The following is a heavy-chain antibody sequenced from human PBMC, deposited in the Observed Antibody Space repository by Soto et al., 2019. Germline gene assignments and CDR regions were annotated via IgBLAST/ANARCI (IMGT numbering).Heavy chain of an antibody. J-gene: IGHJ4*02. CDR2: IKTDGTVT. CDR1: GFTFSSYW. V-gene: IGHV3-74*03. Sequence: EVQLVESGGGLVQPGGSLRLSCAASGFTFSSYWMHWVRQDPGKGLVWVSSIKTDGTVTQYADSVKGRFTVSRDNAKNTRYLQMNSLRAEDTAVYYCAKDLSWGQCDYWGQGTLVTVSS. CDR3: AKDLSWGQCDY. D-gene: IGHD3-16*01.